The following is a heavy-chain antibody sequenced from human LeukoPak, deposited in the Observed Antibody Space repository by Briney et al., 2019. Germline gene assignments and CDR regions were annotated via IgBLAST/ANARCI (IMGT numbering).Heavy chain of an antibody. J-gene: IGHJ4*02. D-gene: IGHD2-21*02. CDR1: GGSISSYY. CDR2: IYYSGST. Sequence: SETLSLTCTASGGSISSYYWSWIRQPPGKGLEWIGYIYYSGSTNYNPSLKSRVTISVDTSKNQFSLKLSSVTAADTAVYYCARQVEVVTAHVIYYFDYWGQGTLVTVSS. CDR3: ARQVEVVTAHVIYYFDY. V-gene: IGHV4-59*08.